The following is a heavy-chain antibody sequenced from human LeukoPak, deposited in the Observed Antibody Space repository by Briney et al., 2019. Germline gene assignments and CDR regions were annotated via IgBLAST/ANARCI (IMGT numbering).Heavy chain of an antibody. V-gene: IGHV1-46*01. D-gene: IGHD2-2*01. CDR3: ARGRLIVVVPAAPRVNWFDP. CDR2: INPSGGST. CDR1: GYTFTSYY. Sequence: ASVKVSCKASGYTFTSYYMHWVRQAPGQGLEWMGIINPSGGSTSYAQKFQGRVTMTRDTSTSTVYMELSSLRSEDTAVYYCARGRLIVVVPAAPRVNWFDPWGQGTLVTVSS. J-gene: IGHJ5*02.